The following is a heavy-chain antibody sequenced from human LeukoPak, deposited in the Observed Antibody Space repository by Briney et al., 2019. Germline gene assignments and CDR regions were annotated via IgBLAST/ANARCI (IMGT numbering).Heavy chain of an antibody. CDR1: GFTFSSYS. V-gene: IGHV3-21*01. CDR3: ARGREGIAARWWVEEPRWYFFDP. J-gene: IGHJ5*02. Sequence: SGGSLRLSCAASGFTFSSYSMNWVRQAPGKGLEWVSSISNSSSYIYYADSVKGRFTISRDNAMNSLYLQMNSLRAEDTAVYYCARGREGIAARWWVEEPRWYFFDPWGQGTLVTVSS. D-gene: IGHD6-6*01. CDR2: ISNSSSYI.